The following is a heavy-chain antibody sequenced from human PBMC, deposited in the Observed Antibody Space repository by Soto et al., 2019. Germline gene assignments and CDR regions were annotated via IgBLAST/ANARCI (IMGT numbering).Heavy chain of an antibody. J-gene: IGHJ4*02. CDR3: ARHSDSSGYLRVLDY. D-gene: IGHD3-22*01. CDR1: VGSISSSSYY. CDR2: IYYSGST. V-gene: IGHV4-39*01. Sequence: TLSLTCPVSVGSISSSSYYWGWIRQPPGKGLEWIGSIYYSGSTYYNPSLKSRVTISVDTSKNQFSLKLSSVTAADTAVYYCARHSDSSGYLRVLDYWGQGNLVTVSS.